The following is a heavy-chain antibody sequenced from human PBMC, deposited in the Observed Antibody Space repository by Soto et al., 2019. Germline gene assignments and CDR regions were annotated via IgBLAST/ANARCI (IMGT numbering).Heavy chain of an antibody. D-gene: IGHD5-18*01. CDR3: ARAHTAMIPLDAFDI. Sequence: QVQLVESGGGVVQPGRSLRLSCAASGFTFSSYGMHWVRQAPGKGLEWVAVISYDGSNKYYADSVKGRFTISRDNSKNTLYLQMNSLRAEDTAVYYCARAHTAMIPLDAFDIWGQGTMVTVSS. V-gene: IGHV3-30*03. CDR2: ISYDGSNK. J-gene: IGHJ3*02. CDR1: GFTFSSYG.